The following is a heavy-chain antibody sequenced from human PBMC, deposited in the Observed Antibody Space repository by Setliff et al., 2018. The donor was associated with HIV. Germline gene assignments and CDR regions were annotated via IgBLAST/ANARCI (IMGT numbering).Heavy chain of an antibody. CDR3: AKGVKWLDP. V-gene: IGHV3-53*01. J-gene: IGHJ5*02. CDR2: IYPVPNT. D-gene: IGHD3-16*01. CDR1: GFAVESTH. Sequence: HPGGSLRLSCAVSGFAVESTHMSWVRQVPGKGLEWLSVIYPVPNTHYAESVKGRFTISRDDSKNTLYLQMHSLRVEDTAAYYCAKGVKWLDPWGQGIQVTVSS.